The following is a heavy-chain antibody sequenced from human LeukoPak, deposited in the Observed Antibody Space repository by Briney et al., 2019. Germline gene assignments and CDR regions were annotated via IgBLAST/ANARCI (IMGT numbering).Heavy chain of an antibody. CDR3: ARGGLNRSYHYYYYGMDV. V-gene: IGHV4-39*07. CDR1: GGSISSTNYY. CDR2: IYYSGST. Sequence: SETLSLTCTVSGGSISSTNYYWGWIRQPPGKGLEWIGSIYYSGSTYYNPSLKSRVTISVDTSKNQFSLKLSSVTAADTAVYYCARGGLNRSYHYYYYGMDVWGQGTTVTVSS. J-gene: IGHJ6*02. D-gene: IGHD1-26*01.